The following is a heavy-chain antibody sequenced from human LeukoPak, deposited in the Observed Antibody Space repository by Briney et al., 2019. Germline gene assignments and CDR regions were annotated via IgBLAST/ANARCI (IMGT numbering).Heavy chain of an antibody. D-gene: IGHD4-17*01. J-gene: IGHJ4*02. V-gene: IGHV3-33*06. CDR3: AKAANDYGDYVLDY. CDR1: GFTFSSYG. Sequence: PGRSLRLSCAASGFTFSSYGMHWVRQAPGKGLEWVAVIWYDGSNKYYADSVKGRFTISRDNSKNTLYLQMNSLRAEDTAVYYCAKAANDYGDYVLDYWGQGTLVTVSS. CDR2: IWYDGSNK.